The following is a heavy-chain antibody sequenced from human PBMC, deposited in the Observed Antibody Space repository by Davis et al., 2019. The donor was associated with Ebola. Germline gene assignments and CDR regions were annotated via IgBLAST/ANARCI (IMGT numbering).Heavy chain of an antibody. CDR3: ARDQIRSSWYWGWFDP. J-gene: IGHJ5*02. CDR1: GFTFSSYS. Sequence: PGGSLRLSCAASGFTFSSYSMNWVRQAPGKGLEWVSYISSSSSTIYYADSVKGRFTISRDNAKNSLYLQMNSLRDEDTAVYYCARDQIRSSWYWGWFDPWGQGTLVTVSS. V-gene: IGHV3-48*02. CDR2: ISSSSSTI. D-gene: IGHD6-13*01.